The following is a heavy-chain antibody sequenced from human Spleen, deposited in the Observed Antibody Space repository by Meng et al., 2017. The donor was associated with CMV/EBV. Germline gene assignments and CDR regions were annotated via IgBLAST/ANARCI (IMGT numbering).Heavy chain of an antibody. D-gene: IGHD4-17*01. CDR1: GYKFDIYG. CDR2: VGAENGET. J-gene: IGHJ4*02. CDR3: ARAGAAVTTNFDF. V-gene: IGHV1-18*01. Sequence: QIQLVQSGPEFRRPGASVKVSCKAFGYKFDIYGITWVRQAPGQGLEWVGWVGAENGETNYGQKFQGRVTVTADTFTKTAYMEMRSLRSDDSAIYYCARAGAAVTTNFDFWGQGTLVTVSS.